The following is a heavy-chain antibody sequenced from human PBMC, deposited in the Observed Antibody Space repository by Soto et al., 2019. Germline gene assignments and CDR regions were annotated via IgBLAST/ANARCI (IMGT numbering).Heavy chain of an antibody. CDR1: GGSFSGYY. CDR2: INHSGST. CDR3: ARGQSSPALDC. J-gene: IGHJ4*02. Sequence: QLQLQQCGAGLLKPSETLSLTCAVYGGSFSGYYWSWIRQPPGKGLEWLGEINHSGSTNYNPSLKSRLTISVDTSKNQFSLKLSSVTAADTAVYYCARGQSSPALDCWGQGVLVTVSS. V-gene: IGHV4-34*01.